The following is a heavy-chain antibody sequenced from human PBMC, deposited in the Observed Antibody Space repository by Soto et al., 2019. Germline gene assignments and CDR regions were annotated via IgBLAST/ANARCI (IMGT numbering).Heavy chain of an antibody. D-gene: IGHD1-26*01. CDR2: IYYSGST. J-gene: IGHJ4*02. CDR1: GYSISSSNW. Sequence: PSETLSLTCAVSGYSISSSNWWGWIRQPPGKGLEWIGYIYYSGSTYYNPSLKSRVTMSVDTSKNQFSLKLSSVTAVDTAVYYCARLSGIVGAPMAYFDYWGQGTLVTSPQ. CDR3: ARLSGIVGAPMAYFDY. V-gene: IGHV4-28*01.